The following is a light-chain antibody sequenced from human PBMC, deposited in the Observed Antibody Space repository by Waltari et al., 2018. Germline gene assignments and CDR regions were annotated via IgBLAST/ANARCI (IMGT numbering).Light chain of an antibody. CDR1: QSVGSSY. J-gene: IGKJ2*01. Sequence: EIVLTQSPGTLSLSPGERATLSCRASQSVGSSYLPWYRHKPGQPLRLLIYAVSGRATGIPDRFSGSGSGTDFTLTINRLEPEDFAVYYCQQYGSPPYTFGQGTKL. CDR3: QQYGSPPYT. CDR2: AVS. V-gene: IGKV3-20*01.